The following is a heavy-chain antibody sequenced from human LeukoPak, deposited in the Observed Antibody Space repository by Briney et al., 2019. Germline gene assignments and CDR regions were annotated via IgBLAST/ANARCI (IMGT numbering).Heavy chain of an antibody. CDR1: GYTLTELS. D-gene: IGHD2-15*01. CDR3: AAEVRSGYFDY. J-gene: IGHJ4*02. V-gene: IGHV1-24*01. Sequence: GASVKVSCKVAGYTLTELSMHWARQAPGKGLEWMGGFDPEDGERIYAQKLQGRVTMTEDTSTDTVYMELSSLRSEDTAVYYCAAEVRSGYFDYWGQGTLVTVSS. CDR2: FDPEDGER.